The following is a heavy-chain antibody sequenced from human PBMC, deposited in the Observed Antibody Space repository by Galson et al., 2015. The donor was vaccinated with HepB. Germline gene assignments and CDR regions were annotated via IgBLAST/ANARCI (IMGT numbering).Heavy chain of an antibody. Sequence: SLRLSCAASGFTFSSYAMHWVRQAPGKGLEWVAVISYDGSNKYSADSVKGRFTIYRDNSKNTRYLQMNSLTAEDTAVYYCARDLGEYWLVPYYYYGMDVWGQGTTVTVSS. CDR3: ARDLGEYWLVPYYYYGMDV. D-gene: IGHD6-19*01. J-gene: IGHJ6*02. V-gene: IGHV3-30-3*01. CDR2: ISYDGSNK. CDR1: GFTFSSYA.